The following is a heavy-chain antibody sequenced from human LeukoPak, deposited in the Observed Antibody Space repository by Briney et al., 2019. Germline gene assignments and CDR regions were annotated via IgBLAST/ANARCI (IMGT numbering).Heavy chain of an antibody. J-gene: IGHJ3*02. CDR1: GFIFRNYG. Sequence: GGSLRLSCAASGFIFRNYGMHWVRQTPGKGPEWVAVIWSNGINKYYTDSVKGRFITSRDNSENTLSLQMNDLRVEDTAVYYCVKERAPFDAFDIWGQGTVVTVS. CDR2: IWSNGINK. CDR3: VKERAPFDAFDI. V-gene: IGHV3-33*06.